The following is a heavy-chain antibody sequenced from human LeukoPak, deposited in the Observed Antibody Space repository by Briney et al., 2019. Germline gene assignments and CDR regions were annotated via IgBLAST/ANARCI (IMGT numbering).Heavy chain of an antibody. V-gene: IGHV3-30*18. CDR1: GFTFSSYG. Sequence: GRSLRLSCAAPGFTFSSYGMHWVRQAPGKGLEWVAVISYDGSNKYYADSVKGRFTISRDNSKNTLYLQMNSLRAEDTAVYFCAKDSGSRYGLLDFWGQGTLVTVSS. CDR2: ISYDGSNK. CDR3: AKDSGSRYGLLDF. D-gene: IGHD5-18*01. J-gene: IGHJ4*02.